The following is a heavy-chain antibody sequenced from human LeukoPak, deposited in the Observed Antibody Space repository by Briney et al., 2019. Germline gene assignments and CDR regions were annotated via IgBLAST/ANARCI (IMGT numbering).Heavy chain of an antibody. CDR1: GYTFTSYG. D-gene: IGHD6-13*01. CDR3: ARDHPHCIAAAGICWFDP. V-gene: IGHV1-18*01. J-gene: IGHJ5*02. Sequence: ASVKVSCKASGYTFTSYGISWVRQAPGQGLEWMGWISAYNGNTNYAQKLQGRVTMTTDTSTSTAYMELRSLRSDDTAVYYCARDHPHCIAAAGICWFDPWSQGTLVTVSS. CDR2: ISAYNGNT.